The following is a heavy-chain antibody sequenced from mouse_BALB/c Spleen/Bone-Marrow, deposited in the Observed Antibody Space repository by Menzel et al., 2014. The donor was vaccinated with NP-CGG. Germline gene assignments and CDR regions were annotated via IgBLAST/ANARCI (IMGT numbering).Heavy chain of an antibody. CDR3: AREDIATVVEMDY. D-gene: IGHD1-1*01. J-gene: IGHJ4*01. CDR2: ILPGSGST. Sequence: VMLVESGAELMKPGASVKISCKATGYTFSSYWIEWVKRRPGHGLEWIGEILPGSGSTNYNEKFKGKATFTADTSSNTAYMQLSSLTSEDSAVYYCAREDIATVVEMDYWGQGTSVTVSS. V-gene: IGHV1-9*01. CDR1: GYTFSSYW.